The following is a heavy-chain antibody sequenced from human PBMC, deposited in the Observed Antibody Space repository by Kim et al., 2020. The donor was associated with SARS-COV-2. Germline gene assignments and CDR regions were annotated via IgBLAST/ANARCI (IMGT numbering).Heavy chain of an antibody. D-gene: IGHD2-8*01. CDR2: IKGDGSDE. CDR3: ASVGWTHFPGVI. CDR1: GFPLSKYC. V-gene: IGHV3-7*03. J-gene: IGHJ1*01. Sequence: GGSLRLSCVASGFPLSKYCMTWVRQAPGKGLEWVANIKGDGSDEYYAESVKGRFTISRDNTKSSLYLEMNSLRAEDTAIYYCASVGWTHFPGVIWG.